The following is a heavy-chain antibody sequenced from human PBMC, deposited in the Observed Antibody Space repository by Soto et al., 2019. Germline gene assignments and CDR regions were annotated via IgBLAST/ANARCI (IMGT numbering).Heavy chain of an antibody. D-gene: IGHD6-19*01. CDR3: AKDFSGQWLVPRSL. CDR2: ISGSGGST. Sequence: PGASLSLSCADSGFTFSSFAMSWVRQAPGKGLEWVSAISGSGGSTYYADSVKGRFTISRDNSTNTLYLQMNSLRAEDTAVYYCAKDFSGQWLVPRSLWGQGTLVTVSS. CDR1: GFTFSSFA. J-gene: IGHJ4*02. V-gene: IGHV3-23*01.